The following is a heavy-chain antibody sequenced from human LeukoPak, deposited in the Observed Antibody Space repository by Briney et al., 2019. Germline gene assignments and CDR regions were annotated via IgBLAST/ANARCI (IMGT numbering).Heavy chain of an antibody. J-gene: IGHJ6*03. Sequence: ASVKVSCKASGYTFSDYDINWLRQATGQGLEGMGGIKPNSGSAGYAQKFQGRVTMTRNTSISTAYMELSSLRSEDTAVYYCARVLAWGGSSYSYYYMDVWDKGTTVTVSS. CDR1: GYTFSDYD. CDR3: ARVLAWGGSSYSYYYMDV. D-gene: IGHD1-26*01. V-gene: IGHV1-8*01. CDR2: IKPNSGSA.